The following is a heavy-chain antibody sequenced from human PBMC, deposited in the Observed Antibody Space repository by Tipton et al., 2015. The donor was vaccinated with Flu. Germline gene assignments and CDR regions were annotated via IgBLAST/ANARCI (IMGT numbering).Heavy chain of an antibody. J-gene: IGHJ4*02. CDR3: ARLTYYYGSGTPDC. CDR2: LSHSGRT. V-gene: IGHV4-38-2*01. D-gene: IGHD3-10*01. CDR1: GYSINSGYF. Sequence: TLSLTCVVSGYSINSGYFWGWIRQPPGKGLEWIGSLSHSGRTYYNPSLKSRVTISADTWKTQFSLKLGSVTAADTAVYYCARLTYYYGSGTPDCWGQGTLLTVSS.